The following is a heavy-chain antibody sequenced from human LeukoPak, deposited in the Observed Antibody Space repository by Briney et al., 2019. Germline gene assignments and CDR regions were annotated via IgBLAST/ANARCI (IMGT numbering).Heavy chain of an antibody. J-gene: IGHJ4*02. CDR1: GGSISSYC. V-gene: IGHV4-59*01. CDR2: IYYSGST. D-gene: IGHD3-3*01. Sequence: SETLSLTCTVSGGSISSYCWSWIRQPPGKGLEWIGCIYYSGSTNYNPSLKSRVTISVDTSKNQFSLKLSSVTAADTAVFYCARAVADFWSGQYYFDYWGQGTLVTVSS. CDR3: ARAVADFWSGQYYFDY.